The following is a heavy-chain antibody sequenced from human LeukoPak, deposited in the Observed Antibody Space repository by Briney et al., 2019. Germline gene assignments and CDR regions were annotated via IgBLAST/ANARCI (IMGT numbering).Heavy chain of an antibody. CDR1: GFTFSSYA. Sequence: GGSLRLSCAAPGFTFSSYAMNWVRQAPGKGLEWISSISGSGDNTYYADSVKGRFTISRDNSKNTLYLQMNSLTAEDTALYHCAKDRCSSTSCPNRFDPWGQGTLVTVSS. CDR2: ISGSGDNT. J-gene: IGHJ5*02. CDR3: AKDRCSSTSCPNRFDP. D-gene: IGHD2-2*01. V-gene: IGHV3-23*01.